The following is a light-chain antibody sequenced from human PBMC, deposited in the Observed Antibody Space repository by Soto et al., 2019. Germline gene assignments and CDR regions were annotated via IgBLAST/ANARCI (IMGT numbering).Light chain of an antibody. Sequence: DIQMTQSPSTVSASAGDRFTIAFLASQYINKWLAWYQQKPGEAPKLLIYKASSLESGVTSRFSGSGSGTEFTLTISSLQPDDIATYYCQQYNSYSWTFGQGTKVDIK. CDR2: KAS. CDR1: QYINKW. J-gene: IGKJ1*01. V-gene: IGKV1-5*03. CDR3: QQYNSYSWT.